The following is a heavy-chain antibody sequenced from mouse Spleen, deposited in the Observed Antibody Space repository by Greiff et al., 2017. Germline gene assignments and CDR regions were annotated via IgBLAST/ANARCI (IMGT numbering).Heavy chain of an antibody. Sequence: EVKLVESGGGLVKPGGSLKLSCAASGFTFSDYGMHWVRPAPEKGLEWVAYISSGSSTIYYADTVKGRFTISRDNAKNTLFLQMTSLRSEDTAMYYCARHGYAMDYWGQGTSVTVSS. V-gene: IGHV5-17*01. CDR1: GFTFSDYG. J-gene: IGHJ4*01. CDR3: ARHGYAMDY. CDR2: ISSGSSTI.